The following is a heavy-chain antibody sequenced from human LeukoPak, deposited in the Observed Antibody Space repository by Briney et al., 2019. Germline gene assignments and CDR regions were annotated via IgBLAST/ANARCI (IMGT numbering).Heavy chain of an antibody. Sequence: SETLSLTCTVSGGSISTYYGNWIRQPPGRGLEWIGYVYYSGSTNYNPSFKSRITISVDTSRNQFSLQLSSVTAADTAVYYCARIHRYCSGGACYVLDNWGQGTLVAVSS. CDR1: GGSISTYY. V-gene: IGHV4-59*01. J-gene: IGHJ4*02. D-gene: IGHD2-15*01. CDR2: VYYSGST. CDR3: ARIHRYCSGGACYVLDN.